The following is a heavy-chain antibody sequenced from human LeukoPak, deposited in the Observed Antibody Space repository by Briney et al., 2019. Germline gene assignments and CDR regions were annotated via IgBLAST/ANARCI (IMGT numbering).Heavy chain of an antibody. CDR3: ARSSSGYSYGLYDY. CDR1: GYTSTGYY. D-gene: IGHD5-18*01. CDR2: INPNSGGT. Sequence: ASVKVSCKASGYTSTGYYMHWVRQAPGQGLEWMGWINPNSGGTNYAQKFQGRVTMTRDTSISTAYMELSRLRSDDTAVYYCARSSSGYSYGLYDYWGQGTLVTVSS. V-gene: IGHV1-2*02. J-gene: IGHJ4*02.